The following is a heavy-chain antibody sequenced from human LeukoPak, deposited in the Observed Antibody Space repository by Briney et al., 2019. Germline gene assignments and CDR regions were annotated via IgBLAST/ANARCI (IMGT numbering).Heavy chain of an antibody. V-gene: IGHV4-4*09. Sequence: SETLSLTCTVAGCSISCYYWSWLRQPPGKGQEWVENIYSSGSSNYNPSLKSRVTISVDTSNNQFSLNLSSVTAADTAVYYCAGGPLRYCSGGSCPKFSNFDYWCQGTLVTVSS. CDR2: IYSSGSS. CDR3: AGGPLRYCSGGSCPKFSNFDY. J-gene: IGHJ4*02. D-gene: IGHD2-15*01. CDR1: GCSISCYY.